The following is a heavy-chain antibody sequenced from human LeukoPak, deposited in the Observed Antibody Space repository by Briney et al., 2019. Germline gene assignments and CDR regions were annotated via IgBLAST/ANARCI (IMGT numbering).Heavy chain of an antibody. D-gene: IGHD2-8*01. V-gene: IGHV3-30*18. Sequence: GGSLRLSCAASGFTFSSYAMHWVRQAPGKGLEWVAVISYDGSNKYYADSVKGRFTISRDNSKNTLYLQMNSLRAEDTAVYYCAKDLARTNGAFDIWGQGTMVTVSS. CDR1: GFTFSSYA. CDR2: ISYDGSNK. J-gene: IGHJ3*02. CDR3: AKDLARTNGAFDI.